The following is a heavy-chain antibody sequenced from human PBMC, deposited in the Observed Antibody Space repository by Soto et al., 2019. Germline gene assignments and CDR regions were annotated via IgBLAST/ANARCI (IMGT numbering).Heavy chain of an antibody. J-gene: IGHJ4*02. Sequence: SETLSLTCTVSGGSISSSSYYWGWIRQPPGKGLEWIGSIYYSGSTYYNPSLKSRVTISVDTSKNQFSLKLSSVTAADTAVYYCASGSLSSGLGYWGQGTLVTVSS. D-gene: IGHD6-19*01. V-gene: IGHV4-39*01. CDR3: ASGSLSSGLGY. CDR2: IYYSGST. CDR1: GGSISSSSYY.